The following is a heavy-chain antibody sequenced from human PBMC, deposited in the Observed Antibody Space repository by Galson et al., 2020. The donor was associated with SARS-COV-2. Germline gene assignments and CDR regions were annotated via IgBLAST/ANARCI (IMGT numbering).Heavy chain of an antibody. V-gene: IGHV3-15*01. Sequence: GGSLRLSCAASGFTFTYSWMHWVRRAPSKEHTSELRIPTNRYCGTSDYSVYVKGRLTISREDSRNTLYLQINSLKTDDTSVYYCTTDRNTLMLTFFPGTTLFRSKQSYQRSEINW. CDR3: TTDRNTLMLTFFPGTTLFRSKQSYQRSEINW. CDR1: GFTFTYSW. J-gene: IGHJ5*01. CDR2: IPTNRYCGTS. D-gene: IGHD2-8*01.